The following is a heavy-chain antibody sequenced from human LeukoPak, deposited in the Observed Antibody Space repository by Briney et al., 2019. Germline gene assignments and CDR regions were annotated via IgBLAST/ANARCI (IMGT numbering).Heavy chain of an antibody. D-gene: IGHD5-12*01. V-gene: IGHV4-34*01. J-gene: IGHJ4*02. CDR2: INHSGST. CDR1: GGSFSGYY. CDR3: ATSGYDSGGY. Sequence: SETLSLTCAVYGGSFSGYYWSWIRQPPGKGLEWIGEINHSGSTNYSPSLKSRVTISVDTSKYQFSLKLSSVTAADTAVYYCATSGYDSGGYWGQGTLVTVSS.